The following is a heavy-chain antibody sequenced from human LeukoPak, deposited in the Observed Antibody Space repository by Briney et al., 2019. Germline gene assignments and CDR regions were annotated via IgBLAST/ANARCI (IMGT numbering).Heavy chain of an antibody. CDR3: ARLRSSSTWFDY. V-gene: IGHV5-51*01. Sequence: GESLKISCEGSGYSFPSYWIGWVRQMPGKGLKWMGIIYPGDSDTRYSPSFQGQVTISADKSINTAYLQWNSLKASDTAIYYCARLRSSSTWFDYWGQGSLATVPS. J-gene: IGHJ4*02. CDR1: GYSFPSYW. CDR2: IYPGDSDT. D-gene: IGHD6-13*01.